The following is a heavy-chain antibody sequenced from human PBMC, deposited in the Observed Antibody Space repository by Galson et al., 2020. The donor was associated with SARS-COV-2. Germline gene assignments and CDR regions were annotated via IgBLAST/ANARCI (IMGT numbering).Heavy chain of an antibody. Sequence: GESLKISCAASGFPFSSYSINWVRQAPGKGLEWVSSISAGSSYIYYADSVKGRFTISRDNAKNSLYLQINSLRADDTAVYYCARVGGMATTPANYFYYGLDVWGQGTTVTVSS. CDR2: ISAGSSYI. CDR1: GFPFSSYS. D-gene: IGHD2-15*01. V-gene: IGHV3-21*01. CDR3: ARVGGMATTPANYFYYGLDV. J-gene: IGHJ6*02.